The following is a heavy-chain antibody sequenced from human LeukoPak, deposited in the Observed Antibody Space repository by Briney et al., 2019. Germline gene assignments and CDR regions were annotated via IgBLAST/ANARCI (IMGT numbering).Heavy chain of an antibody. J-gene: IGHJ4*02. CDR3: AKDQAFWSGYYTYPLDY. Sequence: GGSLRLSCAASGFTFSSYAMSWVRQAPGKGLEWVSAISGSGGSTYYADSVKGRFTISRDNSKNTLYLQMNSLRAEDTAVYYCAKDQAFWSGYYTYPLDYWGQGTLVTVSS. V-gene: IGHV3-23*01. CDR1: GFTFSSYA. D-gene: IGHD3-3*01. CDR2: ISGSGGST.